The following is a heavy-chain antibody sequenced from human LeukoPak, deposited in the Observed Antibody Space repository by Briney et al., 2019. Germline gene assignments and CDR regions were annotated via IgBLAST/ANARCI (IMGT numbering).Heavy chain of an antibody. CDR3: TTGKVPIVATTGGY. CDR2: IKSKTDDGTT. D-gene: IGHD5-12*01. Sequence: GGSLRLSCAASGFTFSNAWMSWVRQAPGKGLEWVGRIKSKTDDGTTDYAAPVKGRFTISRDDSKNTLYLQMNSLKTKDTAVYYCTTGKVPIVATTGGYWGQGTLVTVSS. J-gene: IGHJ4*02. CDR1: GFTFSNAW. V-gene: IGHV3-15*01.